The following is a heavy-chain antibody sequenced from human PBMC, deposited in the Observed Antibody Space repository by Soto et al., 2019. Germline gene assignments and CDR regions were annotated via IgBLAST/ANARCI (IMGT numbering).Heavy chain of an antibody. Sequence: QVQLVQSGAEVKKPGASVKVSCKASGYTFTGYYMHWVRQAPGQGLEGMGWINPNSGGTNYAQKFQGWVTMTKDTSISTAYMELSRLRSDDTAVYYCARGWYCDILTGYDYYCDLDVWGKGTTVTVSS. CDR2: INPNSGGT. V-gene: IGHV1-2*04. D-gene: IGHD3-9*01. J-gene: IGHJ6*03. CDR3: ARGWYCDILTGYDYYCDLDV. CDR1: GYTFTGYY.